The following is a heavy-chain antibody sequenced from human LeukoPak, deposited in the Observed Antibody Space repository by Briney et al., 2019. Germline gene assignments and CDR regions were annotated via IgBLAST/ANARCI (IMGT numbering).Heavy chain of an antibody. D-gene: IGHD3-22*01. CDR2: ISSSSSTI. Sequence: PGRSLRLSCAAPGFTFDDYAMHWVRHAPGKGLEWVSYISSSSSTIYYADSVKGRFTISRDNAKNSLYLQMNSLRAEDTAVYYCARAGYYDSSGYSDYWGQGTLVTVSS. J-gene: IGHJ4*02. V-gene: IGHV3-48*04. CDR1: GFTFDDYA. CDR3: ARAGYYDSSGYSDY.